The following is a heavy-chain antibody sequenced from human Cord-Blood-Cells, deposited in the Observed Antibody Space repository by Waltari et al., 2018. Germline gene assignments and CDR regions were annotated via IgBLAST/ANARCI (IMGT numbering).Heavy chain of an antibody. CDR3: ARHALTYYYGSGSYNWFDP. D-gene: IGHD3-10*01. CDR2: IYYSGGS. J-gene: IGHJ5*02. V-gene: IGHV4-39*07. CDR1: GGSISSSSYY. Sequence: QLQLQESGPGLVKPSETLSLTCTVSGGSISSSSYYWGWIRQPPGKGLEWIGSIYYSGGSYYNPALSRRGTISGDTSKNQFSLKLGSVTAADTAVYYCARHALTYYYGSGSYNWFDPWGQGTLVTVSS.